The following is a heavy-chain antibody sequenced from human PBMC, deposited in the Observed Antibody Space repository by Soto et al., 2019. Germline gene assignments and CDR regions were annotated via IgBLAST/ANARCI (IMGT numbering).Heavy chain of an antibody. CDR1: GFTFSSFA. J-gene: IGHJ6*02. Sequence: PGGSLRLSCAASGFTFSSFAMHWVRQAPGRGLEWISYISSSSSTIYYADSVKGRFTISRDNAKNSLYLQMNSLRAEDTAVYYCAKGGYSDQLLYGMDVWGQGQRSPSP. D-gene: IGHD2-2*01. CDR3: AKGGYSDQLLYGMDV. CDR2: ISSSSSTI. V-gene: IGHV3-48*01.